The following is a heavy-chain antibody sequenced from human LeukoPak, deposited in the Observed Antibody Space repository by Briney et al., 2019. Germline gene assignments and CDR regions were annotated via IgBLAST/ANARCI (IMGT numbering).Heavy chain of an antibody. V-gene: IGHV1-69*05. D-gene: IGHD3-22*01. CDR1: GGTFSSYA. Sequence: SVKVSRKASGGTFSSYAISWVRQAPGQGLEWMGRIIPIFGTANYAQKFQGRVTITTDESTSTAYMELSSLRSEDTAVYYCARDPVGYYYDSSGYYYVDWGQGTLVTVSS. J-gene: IGHJ4*02. CDR2: IIPIFGTA. CDR3: ARDPVGYYYDSSGYYYVD.